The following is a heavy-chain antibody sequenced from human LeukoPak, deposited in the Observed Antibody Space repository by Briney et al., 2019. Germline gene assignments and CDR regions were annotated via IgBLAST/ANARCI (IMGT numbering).Heavy chain of an antibody. Sequence: ASVKVSCKASGYTFTGYYMHWVRQAPGQGLEWMGWINPNSGGTNYAQKFQGRVTMTRDTSISTAYMELSRLRSDDTAVYYCARDRPSGSMIVVVGAFDIWGQGTMVTVSS. J-gene: IGHJ3*02. CDR2: INPNSGGT. D-gene: IGHD3-22*01. CDR1: GYTFTGYY. V-gene: IGHV1-2*02. CDR3: ARDRPSGSMIVVVGAFDI.